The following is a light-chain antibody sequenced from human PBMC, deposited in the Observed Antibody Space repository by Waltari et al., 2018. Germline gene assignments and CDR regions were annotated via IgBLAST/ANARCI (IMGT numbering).Light chain of an antibody. CDR3: QNYVRLPAT. J-gene: IGKJ1*01. V-gene: IGKV3-20*01. Sequence: EIVLTQSPDTLPLSPGERGTLSCRASQSVGRSLTWYQQKPGQAPRLLLYDASMRAPGIPDRFSGSGSGTDFSLTISRLEPEDFAVYYCQNYVRLPATFGQGTKVEIK. CDR1: QSVGRS. CDR2: DAS.